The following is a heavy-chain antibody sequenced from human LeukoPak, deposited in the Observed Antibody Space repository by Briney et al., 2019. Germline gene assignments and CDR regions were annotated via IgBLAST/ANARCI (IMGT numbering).Heavy chain of an antibody. Sequence: SETLSLTCTVSDYSISSPYYWGWIRQPPGKGLEWIGSIYRNGDTYYNPSLKSRVTISVDRSKNQFSLKLSSVTAADTAVYYCARSHPLLTGTARGGWFDPWGQGTLVTVSS. D-gene: IGHD1-20*01. CDR3: ARSHPLLTGTARGGWFDP. CDR2: IYRNGDT. V-gene: IGHV4-38-2*02. CDR1: DYSISSPYY. J-gene: IGHJ5*02.